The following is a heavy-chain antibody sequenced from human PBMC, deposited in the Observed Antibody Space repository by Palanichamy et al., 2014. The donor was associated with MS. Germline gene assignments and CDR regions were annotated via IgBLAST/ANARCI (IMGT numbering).Heavy chain of an antibody. CDR2: IIPILGIA. J-gene: IGHJ3*02. CDR3: ARDAYYDSSGHHDAFDI. D-gene: IGHD3-22*01. V-gene: IGHV1-69*08. CDR1: GGTFSSYT. Sequence: QVQLVQSGAEVKKPGSSVKVSCKTSGGTFSSYTISWVRQAPGQGLEWMGRIIPILGIANYAQKFRGRVTITADKSTSTAYMELSSLRSEDTAVYYCARDAYYDSSGHHDAFDIWGQGTMVTVSS.